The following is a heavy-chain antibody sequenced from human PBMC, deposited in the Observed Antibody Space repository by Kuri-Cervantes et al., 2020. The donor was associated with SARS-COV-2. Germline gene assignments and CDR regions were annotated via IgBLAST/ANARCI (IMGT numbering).Heavy chain of an antibody. Sequence: GGSLRLSCKGSGYSFTSYWIGWVRQMPGKGLEWMGIIYPGDSDTRYSPSFQGQVTISADKSISTAYPQWSSLKASDTAMYYCARRSRPYGDDDAFDIWGQGTMVTVSS. CDR3: ARRSRPYGDDDAFDI. J-gene: IGHJ3*02. V-gene: IGHV5-51*01. CDR1: GYSFTSYW. D-gene: IGHD4-17*01. CDR2: IYPGDSDT.